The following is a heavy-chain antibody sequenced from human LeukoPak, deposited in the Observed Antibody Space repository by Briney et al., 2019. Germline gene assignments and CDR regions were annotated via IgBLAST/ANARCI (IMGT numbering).Heavy chain of an antibody. V-gene: IGHV4-39*01. CDR3: ARHVLAWGGGVDV. D-gene: IGHD3-3*02. Sequence: SETLSLTCTVSGGSISSSSYYWGWIRQPPGKGLEWIGSIYYSGSTYYNPSLKSRVTISVDTSKNQFSLKLSSVAAADTAVYYCARHVLAWGGGVDVWGQGTTVTVSS. CDR2: IYYSGST. CDR1: GGSISSSSYY. J-gene: IGHJ6*02.